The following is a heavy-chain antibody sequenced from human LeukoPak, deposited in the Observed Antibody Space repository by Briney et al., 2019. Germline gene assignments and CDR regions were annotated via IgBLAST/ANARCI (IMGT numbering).Heavy chain of an antibody. D-gene: IGHD3-9*01. CDR3: ARGGFDWLLFNYYYYMDV. J-gene: IGHJ6*03. V-gene: IGHV3-48*03. Sequence: GGSLRLSCAASGFTFSSYEMNWVRQAPGKGLEWISYISSSGSTIHYADSVKGRFTISRDNAKNSLYLQMNSLRAEGTAVYYCARGGFDWLLFNYYYYMDVWGKGTTVTISS. CDR2: ISSSGSTI. CDR1: GFTFSSYE.